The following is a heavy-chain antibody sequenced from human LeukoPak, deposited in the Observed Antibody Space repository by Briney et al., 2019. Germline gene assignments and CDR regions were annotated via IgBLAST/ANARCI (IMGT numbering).Heavy chain of an antibody. D-gene: IGHD1-26*01. J-gene: IGHJ4*02. CDR3: ARVKWELLAGPFEY. CDR2: LYSSGTT. CDR1: GDSISSGSYY. V-gene: IGHV4-61*02. Sequence: SQTLSLTCTVSGDSISSGSYYWSWIRQPAGKGLEWIGRLYSSGTTNYNPSLKSRVSMSVDTSKNQFSLMLSSVTAADTAVYYCARVKWELLAGPFEYWGQGTLVTVSS.